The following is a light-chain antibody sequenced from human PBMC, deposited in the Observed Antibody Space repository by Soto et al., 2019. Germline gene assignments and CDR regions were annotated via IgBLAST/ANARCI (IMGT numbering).Light chain of an antibody. CDR1: QSVSSY. CDR3: QQRSNWPWT. Sequence: EIVLTQSPATLSLSPGERATLSCRAGQSVSSYLAWYQQKPGQAPRLLIYDASNRATGIPDRFSGSGSGTDFTLTISSLEPEDFAVYYCQQRSNWPWTFGQGTKVEIK. CDR2: DAS. J-gene: IGKJ1*01. V-gene: IGKV3-11*01.